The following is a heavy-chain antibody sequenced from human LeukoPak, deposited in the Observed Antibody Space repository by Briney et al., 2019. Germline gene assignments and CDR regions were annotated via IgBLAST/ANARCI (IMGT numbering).Heavy chain of an antibody. Sequence: GGSLRLSCAASGFTFSSYSMNWVRQAPGKGLEWVSPISSSSYIYYADSVKGRFTISRDNAKNSLYLQMNSLRAEDTAVYYCARDGHFETGFDYWGQGTLVTVSS. V-gene: IGHV3-21*01. J-gene: IGHJ4*02. CDR2: ISSSSYI. CDR1: GFTFSSYS. CDR3: ARDGHFETGFDY. D-gene: IGHD3-3*02.